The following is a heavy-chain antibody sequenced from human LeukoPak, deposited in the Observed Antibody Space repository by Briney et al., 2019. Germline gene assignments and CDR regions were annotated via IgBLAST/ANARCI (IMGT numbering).Heavy chain of an antibody. CDR1: GGSISSYY. CDR3: ARVAVAGTKRIDY. Sequence: SETLSLTCTVSGGSISSYYWSWIRQPPGKGLEWIGYIYYSGSTNYNPSLKSRVTISVDTSKNQFSLKLSSVTAADTAVYYCARVAVAGTKRIDYWGQGTLVTVSS. J-gene: IGHJ4*02. V-gene: IGHV4-59*08. CDR2: IYYSGST. D-gene: IGHD6-19*01.